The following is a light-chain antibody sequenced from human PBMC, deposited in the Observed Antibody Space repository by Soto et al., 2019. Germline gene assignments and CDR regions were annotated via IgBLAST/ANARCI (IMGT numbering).Light chain of an antibody. Sequence: EIVLTQSPATLSLSPGERATLSCRASQSISYYLAWYQQKPGQPPRLLIYDASNRATGIPARFSGSGSGTDFTLTISSLEPEDFAGYYCQQRFNWPPLTFGGGTKVEIK. V-gene: IGKV3-11*01. CDR1: QSISYY. CDR2: DAS. CDR3: QQRFNWPPLT. J-gene: IGKJ4*01.